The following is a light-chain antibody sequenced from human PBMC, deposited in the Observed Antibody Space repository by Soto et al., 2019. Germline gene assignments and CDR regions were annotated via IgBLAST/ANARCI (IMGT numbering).Light chain of an antibody. J-gene: IGKJ3*01. Sequence: DIQMTLSPASLSAAVGARVNITRRVSRGFRNDLGWYQQKPGKATHRLIYPASTLQSGGRSRCSGSGHGTEFTLTIRSLQPEDFATYSCLQYNSYHLTFGPGTKVDIK. V-gene: IGKV1-17*01. CDR2: PAS. CDR3: LQYNSYHLT. CDR1: RGFRND.